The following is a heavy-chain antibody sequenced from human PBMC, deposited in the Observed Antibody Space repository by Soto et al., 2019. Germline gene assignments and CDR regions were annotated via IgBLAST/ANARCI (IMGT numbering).Heavy chain of an antibody. CDR3: ARRGYYYYGMDV. V-gene: IGHV4-34*01. CDR2: INHSGST. Sequence: QVQLQQWGAGLLKPSETLSLTCAVYGGSFSGYYWSWIRQPPGKGLEWIGEINHSGSTNYNPSLKSRVTISVDTSKNQFSLKLSSVTAADPAVYYCARRGYYYYGMDVWGPGTTVTVSS. D-gene: IGHD3-10*01. CDR1: GGSFSGYY. J-gene: IGHJ6*02.